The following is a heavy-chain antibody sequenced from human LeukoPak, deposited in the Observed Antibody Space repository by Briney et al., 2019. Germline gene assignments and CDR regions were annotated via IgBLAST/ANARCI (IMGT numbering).Heavy chain of an antibody. D-gene: IGHD3-3*01. Sequence: ASVKVSCKASGYTFTSYTIHWVRQAPGQRLEWMGWINAGNGNTKYSQEFQDRVTIARDTSASTAYMELSSLRSEDMAVYYCARARYETRIWPKSRYDYYHYMDVWGKGTTVTVSS. CDR3: ARARYETRIWPKSRYDYYHYMDV. CDR2: INAGNGNT. J-gene: IGHJ6*03. V-gene: IGHV1-3*03. CDR1: GYTFTSYT.